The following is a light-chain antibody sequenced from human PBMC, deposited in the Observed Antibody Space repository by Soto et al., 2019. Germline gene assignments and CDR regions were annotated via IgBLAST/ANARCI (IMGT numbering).Light chain of an antibody. Sequence: EIVLTQSPATLSLSPGETATLVCRASQSVSSYLAWYQQKPGQAPRLLIYDASNRATGIPARFSGSGSGTDFTLTISSLEPEDFAVYYCQQRSNWPRTFGQGTKVDIK. CDR1: QSVSSY. J-gene: IGKJ1*01. CDR3: QQRSNWPRT. V-gene: IGKV3-11*01. CDR2: DAS.